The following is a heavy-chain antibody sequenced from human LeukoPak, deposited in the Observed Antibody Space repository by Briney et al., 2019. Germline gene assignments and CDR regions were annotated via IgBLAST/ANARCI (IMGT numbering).Heavy chain of an antibody. J-gene: IGHJ3*02. Sequence: TSETLSLTCTVSGGSISGSYWSWIRQPPGKGLEWIGYVYYSGSTNYNPSLKSRVTISVDTSKKQFSLKLSSATAADTAVYYCARVLDLSKRGLDAFDIWGQGTMVTVSS. CDR3: ARVLDLSKRGLDAFDI. CDR1: GGSISGSY. V-gene: IGHV4-59*01. D-gene: IGHD3-16*01. CDR2: VYYSGST.